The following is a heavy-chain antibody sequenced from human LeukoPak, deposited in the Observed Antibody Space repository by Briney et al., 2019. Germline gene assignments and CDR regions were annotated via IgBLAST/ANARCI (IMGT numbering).Heavy chain of an antibody. Sequence: PGGSLRLSCAASGFTFSSYGMHWVRQAPGKGLEWVAFIRYDGSNKYYADSVKGRFTISRDNSKNTLYLQMNSLRAEDTAVYYCAQDISVGATTTRYYFDYWGQGTLVTVSS. V-gene: IGHV3-30*02. D-gene: IGHD1-26*01. CDR3: AQDISVGATTTRYYFDY. CDR2: IRYDGSNK. CDR1: GFTFSSYG. J-gene: IGHJ4*02.